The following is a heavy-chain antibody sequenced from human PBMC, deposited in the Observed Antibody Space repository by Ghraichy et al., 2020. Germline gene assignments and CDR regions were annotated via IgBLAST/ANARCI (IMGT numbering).Heavy chain of an antibody. CDR3: ARVVGIAPAGPFDF. J-gene: IGHJ4*02. D-gene: IGHD2-21*01. CDR2: ISSSGDFR. CDR1: GFSFNDYI. V-gene: IGHV3-21*06. Sequence: GGSLRLSCAGSGFSFNDYIINWVRQAPGKGLEWVSSISSSGDFRYYAASVKGRFTISRDYAKNSVSLEMDSLRVEDTALYYCARVVGIAPAGPFDFWGQGNLVTVAS.